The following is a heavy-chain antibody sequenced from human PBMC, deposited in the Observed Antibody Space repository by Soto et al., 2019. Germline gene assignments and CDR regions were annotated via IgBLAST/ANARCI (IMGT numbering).Heavy chain of an antibody. D-gene: IGHD6-13*01. CDR3: ARDLYGYSSSWYSWYFDY. V-gene: IGHV6-1*01. Sequence: SQTLSLTCAISGDSVSSNSAAWNWIRQSPSRGLEWLGRTYYRSKWYNDYAVSVKSRITINPDTSKNQFSLQLNSVTPEDTAVYYCARDLYGYSSSWYSWYFDYWGQGTLVTVSS. CDR2: TYYRSKWYN. CDR1: GDSVSSNSAA. J-gene: IGHJ4*02.